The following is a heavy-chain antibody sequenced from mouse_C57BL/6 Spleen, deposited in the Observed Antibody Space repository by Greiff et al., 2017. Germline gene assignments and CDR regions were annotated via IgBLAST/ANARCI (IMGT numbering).Heavy chain of an antibody. CDR3: ARMYGSYYARDD. V-gene: IGHV7-3*01. D-gene: IGHD2-10*02. CDR1: GFTFTDYY. CDR2: IRNKANGYTT. J-gene: IGHJ4*01. Sequence: DVQLQESGGGLVQPGGSLSLSCAASGFTFTDYYMSWVRQPPGKALEWLGFIRNKANGYTTEYSASVKGRFTISSDNSQSILYLQMNALRAEDSATYYCARMYGSYYARDDWGQGTSVTVSS.